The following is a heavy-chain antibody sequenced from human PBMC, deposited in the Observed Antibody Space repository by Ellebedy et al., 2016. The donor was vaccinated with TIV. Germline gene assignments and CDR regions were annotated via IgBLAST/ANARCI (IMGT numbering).Heavy chain of an antibody. CDR2: IRNKANSYAT. J-gene: IGHJ4*02. D-gene: IGHD4-11*01. Sequence: GGSLRLSXAASGFTFSGSAVHWVRQASGKGLEWVGRIRNKANSYATAYAASVTGRFTISRDDSKNTAYLQMNSLRVEDTAVYYCVHLAGPLTTEDYWGQGILVTVSS. CDR1: GFTFSGSA. V-gene: IGHV3-73*01. CDR3: VHLAGPLTTEDY.